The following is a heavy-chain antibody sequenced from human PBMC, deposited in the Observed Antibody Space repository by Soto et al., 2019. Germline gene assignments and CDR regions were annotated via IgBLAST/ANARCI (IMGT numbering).Heavy chain of an antibody. CDR2: INPSGGST. Sequence: GASVKVSCKASGYTFTSYYMHWVRQAPGQGLEWMGIINPSGGSTSYAQKFQGRVTMTRDTSTSTVYMELSSLRSEELAVYYCATEWFGELFSYDYWGQGTLLNVSS. V-gene: IGHV1-46*03. J-gene: IGHJ4*02. D-gene: IGHD3-10*01. CDR3: ATEWFGELFSYDY. CDR1: GYTFTSYY.